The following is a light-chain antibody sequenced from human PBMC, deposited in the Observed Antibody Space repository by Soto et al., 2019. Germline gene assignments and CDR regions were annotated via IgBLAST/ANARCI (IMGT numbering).Light chain of an antibody. J-gene: IGKJ3*01. CDR1: QSVSSF. CDR2: DAS. V-gene: IGKV3-11*01. Sequence: EIVLTQSPATLSLSPGERATLSCRASQSVSSFLAWYQQKSGQTPMLLIYDASNRATGIPARFSAIGAGTDFNLTISSLEPEYFAVYYCQHRNNWLGTFGPGTKVDIK. CDR3: QHRNNWLGT.